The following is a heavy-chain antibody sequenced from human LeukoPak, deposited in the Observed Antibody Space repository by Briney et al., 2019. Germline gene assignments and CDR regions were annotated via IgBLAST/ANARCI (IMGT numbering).Heavy chain of an antibody. Sequence: SETLSLTCTVSGASINSNNYYWGWIRQPPGKGLEWIGTIYYTGSTYYNPSLKSRVTISVDTSKNQFSLKLSSVTAADTAVYYCAWMASLFDYWGQGTLVTVSS. V-gene: IGHV4-39*01. J-gene: IGHJ4*02. CDR2: IYYTGST. CDR3: AWMASLFDY. D-gene: IGHD5-24*01. CDR1: GASINSNNYY.